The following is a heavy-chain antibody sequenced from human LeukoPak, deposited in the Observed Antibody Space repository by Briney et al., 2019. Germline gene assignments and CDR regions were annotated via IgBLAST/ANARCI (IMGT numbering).Heavy chain of an antibody. V-gene: IGHV7-4-1*02. Sequence: GASVKVSCKASGYTFTSYAMNWVRQAPGQGLEWMGWINTNTGNPTYAQGFTGRFVFSLDTSVSTAYLQISSLKAEDTAVYYCASGTAELIAAAGTIIYAFDIWGQGTMVTVSS. CDR3: ASGTAELIAAAGTIIYAFDI. J-gene: IGHJ3*02. D-gene: IGHD6-13*01. CDR2: INTNTGNP. CDR1: GYTFTSYA.